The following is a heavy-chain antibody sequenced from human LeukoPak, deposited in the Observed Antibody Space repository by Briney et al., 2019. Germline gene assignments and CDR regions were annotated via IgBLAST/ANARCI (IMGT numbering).Heavy chain of an antibody. CDR3: ARMIQELLWFGEDAFDI. CDR1: GGSFSGYY. CDR2: INHSGST. J-gene: IGHJ3*02. Sequence: SETLSLTCAVYGGSFSGYYWSWIRQPPGKGLEWIGEINHSGSTNYNPSLKSRVTISVDTSKNQFSLKLSSVTAADTAMYYCARMIQELLWFGEDAFDIWGQGTMVTVSS. D-gene: IGHD3-10*01. V-gene: IGHV4-34*01.